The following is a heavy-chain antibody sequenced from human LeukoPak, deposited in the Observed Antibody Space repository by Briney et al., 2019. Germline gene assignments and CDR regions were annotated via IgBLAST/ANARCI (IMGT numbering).Heavy chain of an antibody. D-gene: IGHD3-10*01. CDR2: ISAYNGNT. CDR3: ARTEIKYYYGSGSSSGDFDY. CDR1: GYTFTSYG. J-gene: IGHJ4*02. Sequence: ASVKVSCKASGYTFTSYGISWVRQAPGQGLEWMGWISAYNGNTNYAQKLQGRVTMTTDTSTSTAYMELRSLRSDDTAVYYCARTEIKYYYGSGSSSGDFDYWGQGTLVTVSS. V-gene: IGHV1-18*01.